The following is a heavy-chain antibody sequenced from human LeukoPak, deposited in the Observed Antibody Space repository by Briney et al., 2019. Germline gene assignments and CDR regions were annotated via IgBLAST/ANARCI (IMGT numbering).Heavy chain of an antibody. V-gene: IGHV4-39*01. CDR2: IYDSSIN. CDR1: GRTLSSNTNY. CDR3: ARHPRPTSSYCYYMDV. D-gene: IGHD3-16*01. Sequence: WETLCLTCSASGRTLSSNTNYWVWIGPQPGMELEWFGSIYDSSINYNNPSINSLATISIDTSRFQYFLMLSPMTAADTVFYYCARHPRPTSSYCYYMDVCGKGTTVTVSS. J-gene: IGHJ6*03.